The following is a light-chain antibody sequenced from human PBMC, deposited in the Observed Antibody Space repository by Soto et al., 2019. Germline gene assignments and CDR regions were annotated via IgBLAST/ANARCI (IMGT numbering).Light chain of an antibody. CDR1: TSNIGSNT. Sequence: QLVLTQPPSASGTPGQRVTISCSGSTSNIGSNTVNWYQQLPGTAPRLVIYSDNQRPPGVPDRFSGSKSGNSASLAISGLQSDAEADYYCGTWDDSLNGWVFGGGTKLTV. CDR3: GTWDDSLNGWV. V-gene: IGLV1-44*01. J-gene: IGLJ3*02. CDR2: SDN.